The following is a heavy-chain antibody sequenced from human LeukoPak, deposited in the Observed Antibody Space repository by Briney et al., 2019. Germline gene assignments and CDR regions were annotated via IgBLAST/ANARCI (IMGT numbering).Heavy chain of an antibody. CDR2: IYYSGST. Sequence: SETLSLTCTVSGGSISRYYWSWIRQPPGKGLEWIGYIYYSGSTNYNPSLKSRVTISVDTSKNQFSLKLSSVTAADTAVYYCARFTTVTLDAFDIWGQGTMVTVSS. J-gene: IGHJ3*02. D-gene: IGHD4-17*01. CDR1: GGSISRYY. CDR3: ARFTTVTLDAFDI. V-gene: IGHV4-59*01.